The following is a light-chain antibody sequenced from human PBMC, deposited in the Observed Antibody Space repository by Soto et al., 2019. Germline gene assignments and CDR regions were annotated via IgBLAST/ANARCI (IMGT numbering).Light chain of an antibody. CDR3: LSYAGSGTVF. V-gene: IGLV2-23*01. CDR2: EGT. Sequence: QSALTQPASVSGSPGQSITISCTGTSSGVGSYDFVSWYQQKPGKAPKLIIYEGTKRPSGVSNRFSASKSDSAPSLTISGLQAEDEADYYCLSYAGSGTVFFGGATKLTVL. CDR1: SSGVGSYDF. J-gene: IGLJ2*01.